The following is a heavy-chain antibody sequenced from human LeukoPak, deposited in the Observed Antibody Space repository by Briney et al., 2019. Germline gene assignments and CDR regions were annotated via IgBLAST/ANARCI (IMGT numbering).Heavy chain of an antibody. Sequence: PGGSLRLSCAASGFTFSSYWMSWVRQAPGKGLEWVANIKQDGSEKYYVDSVKGRFTISRDNAKNSLYLQMNSLRAEDTAVYYCAREDYYYYYGMDVWGQGTTVTVPS. J-gene: IGHJ6*02. V-gene: IGHV3-7*01. CDR3: AREDYYYYYGMDV. CDR1: GFTFSSYW. CDR2: IKQDGSEK.